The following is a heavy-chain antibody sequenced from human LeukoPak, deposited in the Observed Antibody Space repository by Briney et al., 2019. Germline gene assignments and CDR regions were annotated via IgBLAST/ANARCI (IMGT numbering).Heavy chain of an antibody. D-gene: IGHD3-3*01. V-gene: IGHV1-8*03. J-gene: IGHJ4*02. CDR3: ATGSRFLEWLPIY. CDR2: MNPNSGNT. CDR1: GYTSTSYD. Sequence: ASVKVSCKASGYTSTSYDINWVRQATGQGLEWMGWMNPNSGNTGYAQKFQGRVTITRNTSISTAYMELSSLRSEDTAVYYCATGSRFLEWLPIYWGQGTLVTVSS.